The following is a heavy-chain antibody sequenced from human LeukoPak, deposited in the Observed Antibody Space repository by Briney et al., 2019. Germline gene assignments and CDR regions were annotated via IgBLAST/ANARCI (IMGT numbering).Heavy chain of an antibody. V-gene: IGHV3-23*01. CDR3: AKDEGYSSGWYAGY. CDR2: ISGSGGST. Sequence: GGSLRLSCAASGFTFSSYAMSWDRQAPGKGLEWVSAISGSGGSTYYADSVKGRFTISRDNSKHTLYLQMNSLRAEDTAVYYCAKDEGYSSGWYAGYWGQGTLVTVSS. CDR1: GFTFSSYA. D-gene: IGHD6-19*01. J-gene: IGHJ4*02.